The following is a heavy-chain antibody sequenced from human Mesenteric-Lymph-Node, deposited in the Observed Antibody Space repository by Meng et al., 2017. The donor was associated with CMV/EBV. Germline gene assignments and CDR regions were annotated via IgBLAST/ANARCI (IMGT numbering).Heavy chain of an antibody. CDR3: ARQRGGYCSGTDCYSLQATLDY. V-gene: IGHV3-21*01. Sequence: GESLKISCAASGFTFSDYSMNWVRQAPGKGLEWVSSISSGSTYIYYADSVKGRFTISRDNAKNSLYLQMNSLRAEDTAVYYCARQRGGYCSGTDCYSLQATLDYWGQGALVTVSS. CDR2: ISSGSTYI. CDR1: GFTFSDYS. J-gene: IGHJ4*02. D-gene: IGHD2-2*01.